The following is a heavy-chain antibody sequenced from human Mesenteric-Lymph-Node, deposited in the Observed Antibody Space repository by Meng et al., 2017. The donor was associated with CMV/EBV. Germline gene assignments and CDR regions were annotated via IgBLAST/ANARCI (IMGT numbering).Heavy chain of an antibody. CDR1: GYSISSGHY. CDR3: ARRDGYNSLLDP. J-gene: IGHJ5*02. Sequence: SETLSLTCTVTGYSISSGHYWGWIRQPPGKGLEWIGSIYHSGRTYYNPSVKSRVTISVDTSKSQFSLNLSSVTAAGTAVYYCARRDGYNSLLDPWGQGILVTVSS. CDR2: IYHSGRT. V-gene: IGHV4-38-2*02. D-gene: IGHD5-24*01.